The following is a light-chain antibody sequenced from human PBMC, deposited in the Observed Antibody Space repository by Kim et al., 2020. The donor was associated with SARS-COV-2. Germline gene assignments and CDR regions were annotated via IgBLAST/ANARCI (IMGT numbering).Light chain of an antibody. CDR2: KAS. CDR1: QSISDW. CDR3: QQYNSYST. Sequence: DIQMTQSPSTLSASVGDRVTITCRASQSISDWLAWYQQKTGKAPKLLIYKASSLESEVPSRFSGSGSGTEFTLTINSLQPDDFATYYCQQYNSYSTFGQGTKVEIK. J-gene: IGKJ1*01. V-gene: IGKV1-5*03.